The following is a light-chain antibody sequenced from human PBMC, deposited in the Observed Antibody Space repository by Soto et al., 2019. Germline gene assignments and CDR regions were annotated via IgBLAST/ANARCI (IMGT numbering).Light chain of an antibody. CDR1: SSDVGGYNY. CDR3: CSYAGSYTYV. CDR2: DVT. J-gene: IGLJ1*01. V-gene: IGLV2-11*01. Sequence: QSVRDQPRSVSGSPGQAVTISCTGTSSDVGGYNYVSWYQHHPGKAPKLMIYDVTKRPSGVRDRFSASKSGNTASLTISGLQAEDEADYYCCSYAGSYTYVFGTGTKVNVL.